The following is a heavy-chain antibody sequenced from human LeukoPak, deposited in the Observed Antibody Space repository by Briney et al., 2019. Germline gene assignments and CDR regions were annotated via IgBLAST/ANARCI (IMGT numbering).Heavy chain of an antibody. Sequence: ASVKVSCKVSGYTLTELSMHWVRQAPGKGLEWMGGFDPEDGETIYAQKFQGRVTMTEDTSTDTAYMELSSLRSEDTAVYYCARDNPVGDIAWWFDPWGQGTLVTVSS. CDR3: ARDNPVGDIAWWFDP. CDR2: FDPEDGET. CDR1: GYTLTELS. J-gene: IGHJ5*02. D-gene: IGHD3-16*02. V-gene: IGHV1-24*01.